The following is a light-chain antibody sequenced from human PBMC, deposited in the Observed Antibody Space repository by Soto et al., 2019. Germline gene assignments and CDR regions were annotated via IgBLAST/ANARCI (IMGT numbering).Light chain of an antibody. J-gene: IGKJ2*01. CDR2: GAS. CDR1: QSVSSN. CDR3: HQYNNWPPMYT. V-gene: IGKV3-15*01. Sequence: EIGMTRSPATLSVSPGERATPSCRASQSVSSNLAWYQQKPGQAPRLLIYGASTMATGIPARCSGSGSGTDFTLTISSLQSEDFAVYYCHQYNNWPPMYTFGQGTKLEIK.